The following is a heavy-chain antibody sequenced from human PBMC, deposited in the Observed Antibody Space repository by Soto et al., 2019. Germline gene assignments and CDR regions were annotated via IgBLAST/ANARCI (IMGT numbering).Heavy chain of an antibody. CDR3: ATNPGSYYITRWFDP. J-gene: IGHJ5*02. CDR2: ISGSGGST. V-gene: IGHV3-23*01. CDR1: GVTFSSYA. D-gene: IGHD3-10*01. Sequence: EVQLLESGGGLVQPGGSLRLSCAASGVTFSSYAMSWVRQAPGKGLEWVSAISGSGGSTYYADSVTGRFTISRDNSKNTLYRQMNSLRAEDTAVYYGATNPGSYYITRWFDPWGQGTLVTVSS.